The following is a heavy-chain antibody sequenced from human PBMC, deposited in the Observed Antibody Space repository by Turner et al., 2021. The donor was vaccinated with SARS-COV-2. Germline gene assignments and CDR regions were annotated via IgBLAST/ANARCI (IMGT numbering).Heavy chain of an antibody. D-gene: IGHD2-15*01. V-gene: IGHV1-46*01. J-gene: IGHJ4*02. Sequence: QVQPGQSGAEVKKPGASVKVSCKASGYTFTSYYMHWVRQAPGQGLEWMGIINPSGVITSYAQKFQGRVTMTRDTSTSTGYMELSSLRSEDTAVYYCARSGGGFDYWGQGTLVTVSS. CDR1: GYTFTSYY. CDR2: INPSGVIT. CDR3: ARSGGGFDY.